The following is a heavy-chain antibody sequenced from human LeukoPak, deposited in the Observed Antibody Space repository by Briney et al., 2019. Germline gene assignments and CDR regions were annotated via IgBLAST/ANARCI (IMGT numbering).Heavy chain of an antibody. CDR3: ARDKPSRWELTGCLDY. CDR1: GFTVSSNY. CDR2: IYSGGST. D-gene: IGHD1-26*01. Sequence: GGSLRLSCAASGFTVSSNYMSWVRQAPGKGLEWVSVIYSGGSTYYADSVKGRFTISRDNSKNTLYLQMNSLRAEDTAVYYCARDKPSRWELTGCLDYWGQGTLVTVSS. V-gene: IGHV3-66*01. J-gene: IGHJ4*02.